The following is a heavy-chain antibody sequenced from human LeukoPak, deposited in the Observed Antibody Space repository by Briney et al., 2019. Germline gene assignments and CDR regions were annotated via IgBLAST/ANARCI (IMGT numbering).Heavy chain of an antibody. Sequence: PSGTLSLTCAVSGGSISSSNWWSWVRQPPGKGLEWIGEIYHSGSTNYNPSLKSRVTISVDTSKNQFSLKLSSVTAADTAVYYCARGLLCSSTSCTYYYYYGMDVWGQGTTVAVSS. V-gene: IGHV4-4*02. CDR3: ARGLLCSSTSCTYYYYYGMDV. D-gene: IGHD2-2*01. CDR2: IYHSGST. CDR1: GGSISSSNW. J-gene: IGHJ6*02.